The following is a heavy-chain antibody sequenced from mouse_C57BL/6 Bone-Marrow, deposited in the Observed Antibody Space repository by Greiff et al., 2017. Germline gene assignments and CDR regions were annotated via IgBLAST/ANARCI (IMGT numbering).Heavy chain of an antibody. CDR3: ARDGGNYCDY. CDR2: INYDGSST. J-gene: IGHJ2*01. D-gene: IGHD1-1*02. V-gene: IGHV5-16*01. Sequence: EVMLVESEGGLVQPGSSMKLSCTASGFTFSDYYMAWVRQVPEKGLEWVANINYDGSSTYYLDSLKSRFIISRDNAKNILYLQMSSLKSEDTATYYCARDGGNYCDYWGQGTTLTVSS. CDR1: GFTFSDYY.